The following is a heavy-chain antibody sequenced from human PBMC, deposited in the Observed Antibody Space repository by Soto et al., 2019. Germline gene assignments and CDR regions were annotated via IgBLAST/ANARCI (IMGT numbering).Heavy chain of an antibody. V-gene: IGHV3-30*17. CDR3: ARDSRVDVPDYFDN. D-gene: IGHD3-10*02. CDR1: GFIIPSCA. CDR2: IGSDGTHK. J-gene: IGHJ4*02. Sequence: QVRLVESGGGLVRPGRSLRLSCAASGFIIPSCAIHWLRQAPGKVLAWVAVIGSDGTHKYYGDSVQGRFTISRDTSQNMVFLQMDRLTAEDTALYYCARDSRVDVPDYFDNWGQGTLVTVSS.